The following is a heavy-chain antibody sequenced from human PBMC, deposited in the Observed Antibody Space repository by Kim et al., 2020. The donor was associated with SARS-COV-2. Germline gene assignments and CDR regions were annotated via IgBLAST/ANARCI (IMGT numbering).Heavy chain of an antibody. J-gene: IGHJ3*01. V-gene: IGHV3-74*01. D-gene: IGHD5-18*01. Sequence: GGSLRLSCAASGFTFSRYLMHWVRQVPGKGLEWVSDISSDGTSTLYADFVRGRFTVSRDNSKNTLYLQMNSLRAEDTGLYYCTRNQNSPNPVWGHGTLVT. CDR3: TRNQNSPNPV. CDR1: GFTFSRYL. CDR2: ISSDGTST.